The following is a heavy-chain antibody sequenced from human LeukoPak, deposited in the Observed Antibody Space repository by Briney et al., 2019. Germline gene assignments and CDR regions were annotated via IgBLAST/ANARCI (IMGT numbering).Heavy chain of an antibody. CDR1: GYTFTSYG. D-gene: IGHD1-26*01. CDR3: ARDSGSYYDYYFDY. Sequence: GASVKVSCKASGYTFTSYGISWVRQAPGQGLEWMGWISAYNGNTNYAQKLQGRVTMTTDTSTSTAYMELRSLRSDDTAVYYCARDSGSYYDYYFDYWGQGALVTVSS. CDR2: ISAYNGNT. J-gene: IGHJ4*02. V-gene: IGHV1-18*01.